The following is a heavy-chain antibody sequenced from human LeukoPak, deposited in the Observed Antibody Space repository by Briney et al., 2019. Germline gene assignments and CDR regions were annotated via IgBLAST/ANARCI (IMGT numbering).Heavy chain of an antibody. V-gene: IGHV1-8*01. CDR1: GYTFTSYD. J-gene: IGHJ5*02. Sequence: ASVKVSCKASGYTFTSYDINRVRQATGQGLEWMGWMNPNSGNTGYAQKFQGRVTMTRNTSISTAYMELSSLRSEDTAVYYCARGPSYVVTFGGVINWFDPWGQGTLVTASS. CDR3: ARGPSYVVTFGGVINWFDP. CDR2: MNPNSGNT. D-gene: IGHD3-16*01.